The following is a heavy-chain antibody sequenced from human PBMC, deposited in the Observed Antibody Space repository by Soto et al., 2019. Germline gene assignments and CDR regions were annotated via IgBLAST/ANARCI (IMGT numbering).Heavy chain of an antibody. Sequence: EVQLVESGGGLVQPGGSLRLSCAASGFTFSNYWMHWVRQAPGKGLVWVSRINSDGSRTNYADSVKGRFTISRDNAKDTLYLQMNSLRVEDTAVYFYARVAVGYYYMDVWGKGDTVTVS. J-gene: IGHJ6*03. CDR1: GFTFSNYW. CDR3: ARVAVGYYYMDV. CDR2: INSDGSRT. V-gene: IGHV3-74*01.